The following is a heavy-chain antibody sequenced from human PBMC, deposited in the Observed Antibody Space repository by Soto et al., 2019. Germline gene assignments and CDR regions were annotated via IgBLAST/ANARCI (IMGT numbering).Heavy chain of an antibody. CDR3: ARVSGSYYYGMDV. CDR2: IYHSGSN. V-gene: IGHV4-4*02. D-gene: IGHD1-26*01. Sequence: QVQLQEWGTGLVKPSGTLSLTCAVSGGSISSSNWWSWVRQHPGKGLEWIGEIYHSGSNNYNPSLKSRVTISGDKSKNQFSLKLSSVTAADTAVYYCARVSGSYYYGMDVWGQGTTVTVSS. J-gene: IGHJ6*02. CDR1: GGSISSSNW.